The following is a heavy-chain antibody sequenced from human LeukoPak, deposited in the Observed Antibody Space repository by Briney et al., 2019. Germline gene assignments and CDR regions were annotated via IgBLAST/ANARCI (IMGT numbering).Heavy chain of an antibody. Sequence: HPGGSLRLSCAASGFNVSSNYMSWVRQAPGKGLVWVSVIYSGGSTYYADSVKGRFTISRDSSKNTLYLQMNTLRAEDTAVYYCARPLRSSSWYCYFDLWGRGTLVTVSS. J-gene: IGHJ2*01. CDR1: GFNVSSNY. D-gene: IGHD6-13*01. V-gene: IGHV3-53*01. CDR2: IYSGGST. CDR3: ARPLRSSSWYCYFDL.